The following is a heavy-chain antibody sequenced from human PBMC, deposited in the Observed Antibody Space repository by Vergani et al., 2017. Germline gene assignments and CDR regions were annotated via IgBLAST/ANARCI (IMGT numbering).Heavy chain of an antibody. Sequence: QVQLVESGGGLVKPGGSLRLSCAASGFTFSDYYMSWIRQAPGKGLEWVAYINSSSSYTNYADSVKGRFTISRDNAKNSLYLQMNSLRAEDTAVYYCARDVSTHHGGFYYDYGMDVWGQGTTVTVSS. J-gene: IGHJ6*02. CDR2: INSSSSYT. CDR3: ARDVSTHHGGFYYDYGMDV. V-gene: IGHV3-11*06. CDR1: GFTFSDYY. D-gene: IGHD3-10*01.